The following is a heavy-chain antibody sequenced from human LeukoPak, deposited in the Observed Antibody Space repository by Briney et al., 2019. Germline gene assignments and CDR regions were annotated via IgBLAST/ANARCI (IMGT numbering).Heavy chain of an antibody. J-gene: IGHJ6*02. CDR1: GFPFSSYA. D-gene: IGHD2-15*01. Sequence: PGGSLRLSCSASGFPFSSYAMHWVRQAPGKGLEYVSAISDSGGSTYYADSVKGRFTISRDNSKNTPYLQMSSLRAEATAVYFCVRGYSFGPYGMDVWGQGTTVTVSS. CDR2: ISDSGGST. V-gene: IGHV3-64D*09. CDR3: VRGYSFGPYGMDV.